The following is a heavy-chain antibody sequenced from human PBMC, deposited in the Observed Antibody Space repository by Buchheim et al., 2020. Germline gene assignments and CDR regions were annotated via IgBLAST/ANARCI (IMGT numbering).Heavy chain of an antibody. J-gene: IGHJ4*02. CDR3: ARGGEGGDYPPSSVYDY. CDR1: GGSISTSGYY. V-gene: IGHV4-31*03. CDR2: VYYSGAT. Sequence: QVLLQESGPGLVKPSQTLSLTCNVSGGSISTSGYYWTWIRLHPGKGLEWIGYVYYSGATHYNPSLKSRVSMSVDTSKKQFSLNLNSVTAADTAVYYCARGGEGGDYPPSSVYDYWGQGTL. D-gene: IGHD4-17*01.